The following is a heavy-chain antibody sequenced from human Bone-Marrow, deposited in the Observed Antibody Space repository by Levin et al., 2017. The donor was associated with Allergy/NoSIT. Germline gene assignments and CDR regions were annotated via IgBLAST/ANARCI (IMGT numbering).Heavy chain of an antibody. CDR1: GFIFSASG. Sequence: GGSLRLSCAASGFIFSASGIHWVRRASGKGLEWVGRIRSKANNYATAYGASVKGRFTISRDDSKNTAFLQLNSLQAEETALYYCSRHAYDSDGYENPLDSWGQGTLVTVSS. D-gene: IGHD3-22*01. CDR2: IRSKANNYAT. J-gene: IGHJ4*02. CDR3: SRHAYDSDGYENPLDS. V-gene: IGHV3-73*01.